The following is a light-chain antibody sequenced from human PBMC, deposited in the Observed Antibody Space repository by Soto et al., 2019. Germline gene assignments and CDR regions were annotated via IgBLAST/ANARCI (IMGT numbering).Light chain of an antibody. J-gene: IGKJ4*01. CDR3: QQRRNRPGLT. Sequence: EIGLTQSAATLSLSPGERATLSCRASQSVSSYLAWYQQKPGQARRLLIYEASNRANGIPARFSGRGSGTDFTITISSLEPEDFAVYYWQQRRNRPGLTFGGGTKVEIK. CDR1: QSVSSY. V-gene: IGKV3-11*01. CDR2: EAS.